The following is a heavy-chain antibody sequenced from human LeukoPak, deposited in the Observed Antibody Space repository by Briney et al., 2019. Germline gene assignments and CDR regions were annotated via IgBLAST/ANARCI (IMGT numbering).Heavy chain of an antibody. D-gene: IGHD1-26*01. CDR1: GFTVSSNF. V-gene: IGHV3-66*01. J-gene: IGHJ6*02. CDR2: IYSGGST. CDR3: AKGVGRDYFYYGMDV. Sequence: GGSLRLSCAASGFTVSSNFLSWVRQAPGKGLEWVSVIYSGGSTYYADSVRGRFTISRDSSKNTLYLQMNSLRAEDTALYYCAKGVGRDYFYYGMDVWGQGTTVTVSS.